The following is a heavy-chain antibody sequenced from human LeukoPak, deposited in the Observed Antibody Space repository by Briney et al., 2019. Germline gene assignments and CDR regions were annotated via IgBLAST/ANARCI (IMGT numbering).Heavy chain of an antibody. D-gene: IGHD6-19*01. J-gene: IGHJ6*03. CDR3: ARGGRQWLVRRKGYYYYYMDV. Sequence: ASLKVSCKASVYTFTSYDINCVRHATGQGLEWIGWMTPNSGNTGYAQKFQGRVTMTRNTSISPAYLELSSLRSEDTAVYYCARGGRQWLVRRKGYYYYYMDVWGKGTTVTVSS. CDR1: VYTFTSYD. V-gene: IGHV1-8*01. CDR2: MTPNSGNT.